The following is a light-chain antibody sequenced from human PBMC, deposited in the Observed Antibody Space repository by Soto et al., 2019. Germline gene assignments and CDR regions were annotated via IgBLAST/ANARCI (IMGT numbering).Light chain of an antibody. Sequence: ENLLSQSPDPLSVCLGERATIHSTATLRVLYGYNVNSYLAWYQQKPGQPPKVLIYWASTRESGVPDRFSGSGSGTEFTLTISSLQAEDVAVYYCQQYYSIPLTFGGGTKVDIK. CDR1: LRVLYGYNVNSY. V-gene: IGKV4-1*01. CDR2: WAS. J-gene: IGKJ4*01. CDR3: QQYYSIPLT.